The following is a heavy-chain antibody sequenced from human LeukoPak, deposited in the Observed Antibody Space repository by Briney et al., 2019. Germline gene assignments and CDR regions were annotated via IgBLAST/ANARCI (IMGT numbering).Heavy chain of an antibody. Sequence: SETLSLTCTVSGGSISSSSYYWGWIRQPPGKGLEWIGSIYYSGSTYYNPSLKSRVTISVDRSKNQFSLKLSSVTAADTAVYYCASSNEYYYYMDVWGKGTTVTVSS. CDR1: GGSISSSSYY. D-gene: IGHD6-13*01. J-gene: IGHJ6*03. CDR2: IYYSGST. CDR3: ASSNEYYYYMDV. V-gene: IGHV4-39*07.